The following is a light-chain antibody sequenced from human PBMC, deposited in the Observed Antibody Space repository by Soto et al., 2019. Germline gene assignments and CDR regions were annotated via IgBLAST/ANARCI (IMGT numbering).Light chain of an antibody. CDR3: QQNNSNPPST. CDR1: QSISAW. V-gene: IGKV1-5*02. Sequence: IQIAQARSMLGARVGDGVTLICRASQSISAWLAWYQQEPGKAPNLLIYAASRLETGVPSRFSGSGSGTEFTLTINILQPDDFATYYCQQNNSNPPSTFGGGTKVDIK. J-gene: IGKJ4*01. CDR2: AAS.